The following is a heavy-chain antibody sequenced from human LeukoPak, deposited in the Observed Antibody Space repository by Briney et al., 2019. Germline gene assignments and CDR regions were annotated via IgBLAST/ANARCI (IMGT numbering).Heavy chain of an antibody. CDR2: IWYDGSNK. Sequence: PGGSLRLSCAASGFTFSSYGMHWVRQAPGKGLEWVAVIWYDGSNKYYADSVKGRFTISRDNSKNTLYLQMNSLRAEDTAVYYCAREFDSSGYYTGLYYYYGMDVWGQGTTVTVSS. CDR3: AREFDSSGYYTGLYYYYGMDV. V-gene: IGHV3-33*08. CDR1: GFTFSSYG. J-gene: IGHJ6*02. D-gene: IGHD3-22*01.